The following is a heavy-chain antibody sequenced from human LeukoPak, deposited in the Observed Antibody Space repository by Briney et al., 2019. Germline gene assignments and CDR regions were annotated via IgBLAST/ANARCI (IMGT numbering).Heavy chain of an antibody. Sequence: GGSLRLSCAASGFTSGSYAMTWVRQAPGKGLEWVSSISADGSTYYSVSVRGRFTISRDNSKDTLFLQMNSLRAEDTALYYCVACSSASCYGDRFDPWGQGTLVTVSS. CDR3: VACSSASCYGDRFDP. D-gene: IGHD2-2*01. CDR2: ISADGST. V-gene: IGHV3-23*01. CDR1: GFTSGSYA. J-gene: IGHJ5*02.